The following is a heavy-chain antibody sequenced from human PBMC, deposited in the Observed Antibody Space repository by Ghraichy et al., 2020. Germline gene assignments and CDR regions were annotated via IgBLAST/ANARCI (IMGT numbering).Heavy chain of an antibody. V-gene: IGHV4-59*01. CDR1: GASISSYY. CDR2: IYYSGST. J-gene: IGHJ3*02. CDR3: ASLSGGAFHI. D-gene: IGHD2-15*01. Sequence: ESLNISCTVSGASISSYYWSWIRQPPGKGLEWIGSIYYSGSTNYNPSLKSRVTMSVDTPKNQFSLKLSSVTAADTAVYYCASLSGGAFHIWGQGTLVTVSS.